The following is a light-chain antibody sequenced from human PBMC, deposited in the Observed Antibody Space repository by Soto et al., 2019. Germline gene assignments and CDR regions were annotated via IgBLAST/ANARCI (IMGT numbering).Light chain of an antibody. J-gene: IGLJ3*02. CDR2: GNS. CDR3: QSYDSSLSGSV. CDR1: SSNIGAGYD. V-gene: IGLV1-40*01. Sequence: QSVLTQPPSVSGAPGQRVTISCTGSSSNIGAGYDVHWYQQLPGTGPKLLIYGNSNRPSGVPDRFYGAKSGTSASLAITGLQAEDEADYYCQSYDSSLSGSVFGGGTKLTVL.